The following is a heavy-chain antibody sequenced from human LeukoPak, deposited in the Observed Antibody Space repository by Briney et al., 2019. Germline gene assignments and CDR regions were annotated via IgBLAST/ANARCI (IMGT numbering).Heavy chain of an antibody. CDR1: GYSISSGYY. V-gene: IGHV4-38-2*02. D-gene: IGHD1-26*01. CDR2: IYPSGST. J-gene: IGHJ3*02. CDR3: TSDTVGATFPGAFDI. Sequence: PSETLSLTCTVSGYSISSGYYWGWIQPPPGKGLEWIGIIYPSGSTYYSPSLKSRVTISLDTSKNQFSLKLSSVTAADPAVYYCTSDTVGATFPGAFDIWGQGTMVTVSS.